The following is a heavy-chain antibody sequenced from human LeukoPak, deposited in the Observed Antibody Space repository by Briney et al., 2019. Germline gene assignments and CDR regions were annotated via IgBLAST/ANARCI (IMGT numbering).Heavy chain of an antibody. D-gene: IGHD3-10*01. V-gene: IGHV3-43D*04. CDR2: ISWDGGST. CDR3: AKDTGGSRSLPSCYFDY. J-gene: IGHJ4*02. Sequence: GGSLRLSCTASGFTFDDYAMHWVRQAPGKSLEWVSFISWDGGSTYYADSVKGRFTISRDNSKNSLYLQMNSLRAEDTALYYCAKDTGGSRSLPSCYFDYWGQGTLVTVSS. CDR1: GFTFDDYA.